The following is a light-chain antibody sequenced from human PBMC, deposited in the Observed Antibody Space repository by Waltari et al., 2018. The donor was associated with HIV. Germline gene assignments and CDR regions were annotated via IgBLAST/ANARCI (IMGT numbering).Light chain of an antibody. V-gene: IGKV3-15*01. Sequence: EIVMTQSPATLSVSPGERVTLSCRASQSITTKLAWYQQTPGQAPRLLIYGASTRAPGIPDRFSGRGSGTEFTLTISSLQSEDFAIYYCQQYNNWPPWTFGQGTKVEI. CDR1: QSITTK. CDR2: GAS. J-gene: IGKJ1*01. CDR3: QQYNNWPPWT.